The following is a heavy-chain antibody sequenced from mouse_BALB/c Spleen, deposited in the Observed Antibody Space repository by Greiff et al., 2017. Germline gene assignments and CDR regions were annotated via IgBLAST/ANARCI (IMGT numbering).Heavy chain of an antibody. CDR3: ARDGYDVPFAY. Sequence: VQLKQSGAELVKPGASVKLSCTASGFNIKDTYMHWVKQRPEQGLEWIGRIDPANGNTKYDPKFQGKATITADTSSNTAYLQLSSLTSEDTAVYYCARDGYDVPFAYWGQGTLVTVSA. CDR1: GFNIKDTY. D-gene: IGHD2-2*01. CDR2: IDPANGNT. V-gene: IGHV14-3*02. J-gene: IGHJ3*01.